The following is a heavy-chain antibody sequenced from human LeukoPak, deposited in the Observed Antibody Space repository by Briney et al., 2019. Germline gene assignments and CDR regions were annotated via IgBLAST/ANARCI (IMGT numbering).Heavy chain of an antibody. CDR3: ARLSGWAFDY. V-gene: IGHV4-39*01. CDR1: GGSIGSSSYY. J-gene: IGHJ4*02. CDR2: IYYSGST. Sequence: SETLSLTCTVSGGSIGSSSYYWGWIRQPPGKGLEWVGSIYYSGSTYYNPSLKSRVTMSVDTSKNQFSLKLSSVSAADTAVYYCARLSGWAFDYWGQGTLVTVSS. D-gene: IGHD6-19*01.